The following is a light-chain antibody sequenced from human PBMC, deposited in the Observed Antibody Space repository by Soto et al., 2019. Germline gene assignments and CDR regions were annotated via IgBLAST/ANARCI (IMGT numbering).Light chain of an antibody. CDR2: WAS. CDR3: QQYYSSIT. Sequence: DIVITQSPDSLAVSGGGGASISCESRRSGLHSSNNKIHLAWYQQRPGPPPKLLIYWASTRESGVPDRFSGSGSGTDFTLTISRLQAEDVAVYYCQQYYSSITFGQGTRLEI. CDR1: RSGLHSSNNKIH. J-gene: IGKJ5*01. V-gene: IGKV4-1*01.